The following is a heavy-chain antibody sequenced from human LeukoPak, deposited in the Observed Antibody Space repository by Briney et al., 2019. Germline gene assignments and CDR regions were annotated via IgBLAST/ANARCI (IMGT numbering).Heavy chain of an antibody. CDR2: ISSSSSYI. J-gene: IGHJ4*02. CDR1: EFSVGSNY. CDR3: ARGPGYSSGWYEYYFDY. V-gene: IGHV3-21*01. Sequence: GGSLRLSCAASEFSVGSNYMTWVRQAPGKGLEWVSSISSSSSYIYYADSVKGRFTISRDNAKNSLYLQMNSLRAEDTAVYYCARGPGYSSGWYEYYFDYWGQGTLVTVSS. D-gene: IGHD6-19*01.